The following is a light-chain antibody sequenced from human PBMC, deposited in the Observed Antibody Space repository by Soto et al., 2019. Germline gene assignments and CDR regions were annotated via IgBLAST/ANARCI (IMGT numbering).Light chain of an antibody. V-gene: IGKV3-15*01. Sequence: EIVLTQSPATRSVSPGERATLVCRASQGISTLLAWYQQKPGQAPRLLIYAASTRAAGIPARFSGSGSGTDFTLTISSLQSEDFAIYYCQQYYDWPITFGQGTRLEIK. CDR2: AAS. CDR1: QGISTL. CDR3: QQYYDWPIT. J-gene: IGKJ5*01.